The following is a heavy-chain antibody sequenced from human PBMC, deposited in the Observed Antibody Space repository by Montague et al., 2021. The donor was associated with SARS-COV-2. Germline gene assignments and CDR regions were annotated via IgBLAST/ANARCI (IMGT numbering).Heavy chain of an antibody. CDR1: GDSFSTFY. J-gene: IGHJ4*02. CDR3: ARGVVAATPQVDY. D-gene: IGHD2-15*01. CDR2: INHRGGT. V-gene: IGHV4-34*01. Sequence: SETLSLTCTVSGDSFSTFYWNWIRQPAGKGLEWLGEINHRGGTNYSPSLKSRVTMSVDTSKNQFSLKLNSVTAADTAVHYCARGVVAATPQVDYWGQGTLVTVSS.